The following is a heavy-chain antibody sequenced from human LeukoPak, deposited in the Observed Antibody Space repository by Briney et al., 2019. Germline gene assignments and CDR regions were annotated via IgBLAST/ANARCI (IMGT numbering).Heavy chain of an antibody. V-gene: IGHV4-39*07. D-gene: IGHD2-15*01. J-gene: IGHJ4*02. CDR1: GGSISTISSSRYY. CDR2: IYHSGST. Sequence: SETLSLTCSVSGGSISTISSSRYYWGWIRQPPGQGLEWIGSIYHSGSTYYKSSLKSRVTILVDTSKNQFFLKLSSVTAADTAVYYCARLHCSGGICYSFDYWGQGTLVTVFS. CDR3: ARLHCSGGICYSFDY.